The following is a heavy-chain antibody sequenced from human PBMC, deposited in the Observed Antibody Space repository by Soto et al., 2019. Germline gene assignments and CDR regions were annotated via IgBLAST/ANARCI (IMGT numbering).Heavy chain of an antibody. J-gene: IGHJ4*02. CDR2: MNAGVGNT. CDR1: GYTFTDYA. CDR3: ARDTGYTFGSLNY. V-gene: IGHV1-3*01. D-gene: IGHD5-18*01. Sequence: HVELVQSGADVKKPGASVTISCKASGYTFTDYALHWVRQAPGQRLEWMGWMNAGVGNTFYSQKFQGRITITRDTSASTAYMELNSLKSEDTAIYYCARDTGYTFGSLNYWGPGTLVTVSS.